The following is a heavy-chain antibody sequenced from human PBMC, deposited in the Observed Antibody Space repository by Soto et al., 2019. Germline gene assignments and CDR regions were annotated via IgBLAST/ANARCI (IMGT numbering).Heavy chain of an antibody. CDR1: GGSFSGYY. V-gene: IGHV4-34*01. CDR3: ARAFSRSGGFDP. D-gene: IGHD3-10*01. Sequence: QVQLQQWGAGLLKPSETLSLTCAVYGGSFSGYYWSWIRQPPGKGLEWIGEINHSGSTNYNPSLKSRVNISVDTSKNQFSLKLSSVTAADTAVYYCARAFSRSGGFDPWGQGTLVTVSS. CDR2: INHSGST. J-gene: IGHJ5*02.